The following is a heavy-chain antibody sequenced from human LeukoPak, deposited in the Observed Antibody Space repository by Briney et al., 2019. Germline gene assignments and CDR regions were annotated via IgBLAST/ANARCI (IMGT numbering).Heavy chain of an antibody. D-gene: IGHD5-18*01. V-gene: IGHV1-69*13. Sequence: PVKVSCKASGGTFSSYAISWVRQAPGQGLEWMGGIIPIFGTANYAQKFQGRVTITADESTSTAYMELSSLRSEDTAVYYCARGRGYSYGYYYYYYGMDVWGQGTTVTVSS. CDR1: GGTFSSYA. CDR2: IIPIFGTA. J-gene: IGHJ6*02. CDR3: ARGRGYSYGYYYYYYGMDV.